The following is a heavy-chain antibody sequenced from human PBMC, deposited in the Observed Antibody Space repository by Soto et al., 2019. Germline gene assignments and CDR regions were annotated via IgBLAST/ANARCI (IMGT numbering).Heavy chain of an antibody. CDR3: TRDIVVVPAAFYYYYYMDV. J-gene: IGHJ6*03. Sequence: PGGSLRLSCTASGFTFGDYAMSWFRQAPGKGLEWVGFIRSKAYGGTTEYAASVKGRFTISRDDSKSIAYLQMNSLKTEDTAVYYCTRDIVVVPAAFYYYYYMDVWGKGTTVTVSS. D-gene: IGHD2-2*01. V-gene: IGHV3-49*03. CDR1: GFTFGDYA. CDR2: IRSKAYGGTT.